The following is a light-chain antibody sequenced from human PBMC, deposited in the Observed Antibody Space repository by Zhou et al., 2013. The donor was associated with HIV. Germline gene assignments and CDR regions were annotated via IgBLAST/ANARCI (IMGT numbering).Light chain of an antibody. CDR3: QQYDNLLTWT. Sequence: DIQMTQSPSSLSASVGDRVTITCQASQDISNYLNWYQQKPGKAPKLLIYDASNLETGVPSRFSGSGSGTDFTFTISSLQPEDIATYYCQQYDNLLTWTFG. J-gene: IGKJ1*01. CDR1: QDISNY. V-gene: IGKV1-33*01. CDR2: DAS.